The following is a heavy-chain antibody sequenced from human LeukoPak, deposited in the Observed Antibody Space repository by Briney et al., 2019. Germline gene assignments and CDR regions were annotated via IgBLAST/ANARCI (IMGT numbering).Heavy chain of an antibody. CDR1: VFTFSDYY. D-gene: IGHD3-22*01. CDR2: ISSSGSTI. V-gene: IGHV3-11*01. Sequence: GGSLRLSCAASVFTFSDYYMIWIPRARGKGLEGVSYISSSGSTIYYADSVKGRFTISRDNAKNSLYLQMNSLRAEDTAVYYCASTSTYYYDSSTFDYWGQGTLVTVSS. CDR3: ASTSTYYYDSSTFDY. J-gene: IGHJ4*02.